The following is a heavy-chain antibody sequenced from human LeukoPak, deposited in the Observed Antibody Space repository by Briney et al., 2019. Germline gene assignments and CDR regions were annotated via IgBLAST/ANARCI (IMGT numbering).Heavy chain of an antibody. V-gene: IGHV1-24*01. D-gene: IGHD6-6*01. CDR1: GYTLTELS. CDR3: ATVGMGSSSGLGYYFDY. J-gene: IGHJ4*02. CDR2: FDPEDGET. Sequence: ASVTVSCKVSGYTLTELSMHWVRQAPGKGLEWMGGFDPEDGETIYAQKFQGRVTMTEDTSTDTAYMELSSLRSEDTAVYYCATVGMGSSSGLGYYFDYWGQGTLVTVS.